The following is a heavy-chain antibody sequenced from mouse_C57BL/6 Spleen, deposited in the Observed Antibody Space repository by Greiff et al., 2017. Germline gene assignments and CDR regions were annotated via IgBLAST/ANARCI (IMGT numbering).Heavy chain of an antibody. V-gene: IGHV1-61*01. J-gene: IGHJ2*01. CDR1: GYTFTSYW. CDR2: IYPSDSET. CDR3: ARETAPYYFDY. D-gene: IGHD3-2*01. Sequence: QVQLQQPGAELVRPGSSVKLSCKASGYTFTSYWMDWVKQRPGQGLEWIGNIYPSDSETHYNQKFKDKATLTVDKSSSTAYMQRISLTSEDSAVYYCARETAPYYFDYWGQGTTLTVSS.